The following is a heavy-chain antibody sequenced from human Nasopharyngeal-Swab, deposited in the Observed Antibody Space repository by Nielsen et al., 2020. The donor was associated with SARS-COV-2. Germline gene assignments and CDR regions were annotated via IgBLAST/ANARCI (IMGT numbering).Heavy chain of an antibody. J-gene: IGHJ4*02. CDR3: ATKDYSGPYWPDFDF. V-gene: IGHV4-28*01. D-gene: IGHD2-8*02. Sequence: WIRQPPGKGLEWSGEIYYSGSTTYNPSLKSRVTMSMDRSKNQFSLNLNSVTAADTAVYYCATKDYSGPYWPDFDFWGQGTRVTVSS. CDR2: IYYSGST.